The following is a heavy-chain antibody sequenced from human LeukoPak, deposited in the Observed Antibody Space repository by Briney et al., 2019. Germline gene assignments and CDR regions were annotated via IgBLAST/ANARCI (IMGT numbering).Heavy chain of an antibody. D-gene: IGHD4-17*01. CDR3: AKDGTTVTTFYYYYYYMDV. J-gene: IGHJ6*03. CDR1: GFTYSSYA. V-gene: IGHV3-23*01. CDR2: ISGSGGST. Sequence: GGSLRLSCAASGFTYSSYAMSWVRQAPGKGLEWVAAISGSGGSTYYADSVKGRFTISRDNSKNTLYLQMNSLRAEDTAVYYCAKDGTTVTTFYYYYYYMDVWGKGTTVTVSS.